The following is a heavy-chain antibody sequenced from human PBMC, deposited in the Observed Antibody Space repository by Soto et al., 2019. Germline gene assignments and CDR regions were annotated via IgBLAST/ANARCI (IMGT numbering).Heavy chain of an antibody. CDR2: IRNKANSYTT. Sequence: ESGGGLVQPGGSQRLSCAASGFTFSDHYMDWVRQAPWKGLEWVGRIRNKANSYTTDYAASVKGRFTISRDDSKDSLYLQMNSLKTEDTAIYYCARDSGKGAYFDYWGHGTLATVSS. V-gene: IGHV3-72*01. J-gene: IGHJ4*01. CDR1: GFTFSDHY. D-gene: IGHD1-26*01. CDR3: ARDSGKGAYFDY.